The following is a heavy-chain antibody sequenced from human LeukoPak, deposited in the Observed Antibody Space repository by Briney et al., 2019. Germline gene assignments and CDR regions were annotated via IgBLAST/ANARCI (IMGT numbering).Heavy chain of an antibody. CDR3: ARDGPCGSTSCYALDY. V-gene: IGHV1-2*02. D-gene: IGHD2-2*01. J-gene: IGHJ4*02. Sequence: GASEKVSCKGSGYTFTGYYMHWVRQAPGQGLEWMGSINPNSGGTNYAQKFQGRVTMTRDASISTAYMELSRLRSDDTAVYYCARDGPCGSTSCYALDYWGQGTLVTVSS. CDR2: INPNSGGT. CDR1: GYTFTGYY.